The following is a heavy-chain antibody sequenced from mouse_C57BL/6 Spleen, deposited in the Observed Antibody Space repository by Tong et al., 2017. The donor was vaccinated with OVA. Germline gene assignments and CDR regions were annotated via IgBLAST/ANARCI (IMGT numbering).Heavy chain of an antibody. J-gene: IGHJ2*01. CDR2: ISSGGSYT. D-gene: IGHD2-4*01. CDR3: ARVFYDYDDGYFDY. V-gene: IGHV5-6*01. CDR1: GFTFSSYV. Sequence: EVQLQESGGDLVKPGGSLKLSCAASGFTFSSYVMSWVRQTPDKRLEWVATISSGGSYTYYPDSVKGRFTISRDNAKNTLYLQMSHLKSEDTAMYYCARVFYDYDDGYFDYWGQGTTLTVSS.